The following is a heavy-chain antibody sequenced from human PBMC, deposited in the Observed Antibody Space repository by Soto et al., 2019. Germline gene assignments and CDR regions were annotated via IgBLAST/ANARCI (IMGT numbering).Heavy chain of an antibody. CDR3: ARGRYCSGGSCYFYGMDV. J-gene: IGHJ6*02. Sequence: SSETLSLTCTVTGGSISTDYWSWIRQPPGKGLEWIGYIYNSGSTDYNPSLKSRVTISADTSKKQFSLKLNSVTAADTAVYFCARGRYCSGGSCYFYGMDVWGQGTTVTVSS. CDR1: GGSISTDY. V-gene: IGHV4-59*01. CDR2: IYNSGST. D-gene: IGHD2-15*01.